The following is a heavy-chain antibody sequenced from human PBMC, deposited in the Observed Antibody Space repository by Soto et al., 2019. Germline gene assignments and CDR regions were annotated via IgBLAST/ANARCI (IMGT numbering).Heavy chain of an antibody. CDR1: GFIFSNHA. J-gene: IGHJ4*02. CDR2: ISAGGNLI. Sequence: GGSLRLSCAASGFIFSNHAMSWFRQVPGKGLEWVSGISAGGNLIYYADSVRGRFTMSRDNSKNMLYLQMNSLRAEDTAVYFCAKRQGIGAAAKNFDFWGQGARVTVSS. V-gene: IGHV3-23*01. CDR3: AKRQGIGAAAKNFDF. D-gene: IGHD6-13*01.